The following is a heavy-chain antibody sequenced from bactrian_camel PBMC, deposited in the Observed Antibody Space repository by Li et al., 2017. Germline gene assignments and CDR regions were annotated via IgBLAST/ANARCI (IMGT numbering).Heavy chain of an antibody. J-gene: IGHJ4*01. V-gene: IGHV3S53*01. CDR1: TYTFNIHC. CDR3: TARGDSYGY. Sequence: HVQLVESGGGSVQAGGSLRLSCKASTYTFNIHCMGWFRQAPGKAREGIAVIDSDGDTAYADSVKGRFTISRDNAKDTVYLQMNSLKSEDTALYYCTARGDSYGYWGQGTQVTVS. CDR2: IDSDGDT. D-gene: IGHD4*01.